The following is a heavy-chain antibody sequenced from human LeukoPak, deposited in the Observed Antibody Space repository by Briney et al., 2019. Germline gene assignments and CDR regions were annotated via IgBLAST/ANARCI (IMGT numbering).Heavy chain of an antibody. Sequence: GGSLRLSCAASGFTFSSYDMHWVRQVRGKGLEWVSAITTAGDTFYPGSVKGRFTTSRENAKNSFYLQMNRLRAGDTAVYYCARVRRDSSGWYHVDYWGQGTLVTVSS. V-gene: IGHV3-13*01. D-gene: IGHD6-19*01. J-gene: IGHJ4*02. CDR3: ARVRRDSSGWYHVDY. CDR1: GFTFSSYD. CDR2: ITTAGDT.